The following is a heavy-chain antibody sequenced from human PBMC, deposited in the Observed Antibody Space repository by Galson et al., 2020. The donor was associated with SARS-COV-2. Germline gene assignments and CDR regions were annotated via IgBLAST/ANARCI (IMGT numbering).Heavy chain of an antibody. D-gene: IGHD3-16*02. V-gene: IGHV4-59*08. CDR3: AKSRGNIANWFDP. CDR1: GGSISSYY. CDR2: IQYSGST. Sequence: SETLSLTCTISGGSISSYYWSWIRQPPGKGLEWIGYIQYSGSTNYNPSLKSRVTLSVDPSMTQFSLRLNSVTAADTAVYFCAKSRGNIANWFDPWGQGTLVTVSS. J-gene: IGHJ5*02.